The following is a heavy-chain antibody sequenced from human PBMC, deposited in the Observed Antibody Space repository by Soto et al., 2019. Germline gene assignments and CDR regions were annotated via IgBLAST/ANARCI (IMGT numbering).Heavy chain of an antibody. V-gene: IGHV4-31*03. CDR2: FYSSGSI. Sequence: PSETLSLTCFVSGYSITAGGYYWSWIRHHPGKGLEWIGSFYSSGSIIYNPSLRSRVSISGDTSSNQFSMRLTSVTAADTARYYCARMYSSGSGWFHPWGQGTLVTVSS. D-gene: IGHD6-19*01. CDR3: ARMYSSGSGWFHP. CDR1: GYSITAGGYY. J-gene: IGHJ5*02.